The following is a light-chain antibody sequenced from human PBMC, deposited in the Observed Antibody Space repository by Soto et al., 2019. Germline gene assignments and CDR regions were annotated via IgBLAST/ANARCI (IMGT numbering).Light chain of an antibody. CDR3: ISYTSSNTYV. CDR1: SSDVGGYNY. V-gene: IGLV2-14*01. J-gene: IGLJ1*01. CDR2: EVS. Sequence: QSALTQPASVSGSPGQSITISCTGTSSDVGGYNYVSWYQQHPGKAPKLIIYEVSNRPSGVSNRFSGSKSDNTASLTISGLQAEDEADYYCISYTSSNTYVFGTGTKVTVL.